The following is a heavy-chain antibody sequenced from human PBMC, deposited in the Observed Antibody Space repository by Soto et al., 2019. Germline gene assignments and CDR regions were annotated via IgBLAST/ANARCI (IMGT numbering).Heavy chain of an antibody. CDR3: VRTSLVVAAATREGY. D-gene: IGHD2-15*01. Sequence: EVQLVESGGGLVQPGGSLRLSCAASGFTFSSYWMHWVRQAPGKGLVWVSRINSDGSSTSYADSVKGRFTISRDNAKNTLYLQMNRVRAADTAVYYCVRTSLVVAAATREGYWGQGTLVTVSS. J-gene: IGHJ4*02. CDR2: INSDGSST. V-gene: IGHV3-74*01. CDR1: GFTFSSYW.